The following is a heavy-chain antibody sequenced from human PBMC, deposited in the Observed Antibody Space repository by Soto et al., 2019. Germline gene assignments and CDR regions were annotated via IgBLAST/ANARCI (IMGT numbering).Heavy chain of an antibody. Sequence: GGSLRLSCAASGFTFSSYSMNWVRQAPGKGLEWVSSISSSSSYIYYADSVKGRFTISRDNAKNSLYLQMNSLRAEDTAVYYCARDSVRRYYYGSGSYYPTNWFDPWGQGTLVTVSS. CDR3: ARDSVRRYYYGSGSYYPTNWFDP. CDR2: ISSSSSYI. V-gene: IGHV3-21*01. J-gene: IGHJ5*02. CDR1: GFTFSSYS. D-gene: IGHD3-10*01.